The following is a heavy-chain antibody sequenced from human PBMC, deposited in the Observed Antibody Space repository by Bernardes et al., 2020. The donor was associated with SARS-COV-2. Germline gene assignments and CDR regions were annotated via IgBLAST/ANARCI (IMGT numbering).Heavy chain of an antibody. V-gene: IGHV4-31*03. D-gene: IGHD3-10*01. Sequence: SETLSLTCTVSGGSISSGGYYWSWIRQHPGKGLEWIGYIYYSGSTYYNPSLKSRVTISVDTSKNQFSLKLSSVTAADTAVYYCATRLIYGSGSYNYYYYAMDVWGQGTTVTVSS. CDR1: GGSISSGGYY. J-gene: IGHJ6*02. CDR3: ATRLIYGSGSYNYYYYAMDV. CDR2: IYYSGST.